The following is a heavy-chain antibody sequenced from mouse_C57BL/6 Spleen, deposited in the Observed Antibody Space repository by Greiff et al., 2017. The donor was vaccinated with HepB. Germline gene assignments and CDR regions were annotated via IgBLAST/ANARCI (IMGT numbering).Heavy chain of an antibody. CDR1: GYTFTSYW. D-gene: IGHD1-1*01. CDR2: IHPNSGST. V-gene: IGHV1-64*01. Sequence: VQLQQPGAELVKPGASVKLSCKASGYTFTSYWMHWVKQRPGQGLEWIGMIHPNSGSTNYNEKFKSKATLTVDKSSSTAYMQLSSLTSEDSAVYYCAREDFITTVVAMDYWGQGTTLTVSS. J-gene: IGHJ2*01. CDR3: AREDFITTVVAMDY.